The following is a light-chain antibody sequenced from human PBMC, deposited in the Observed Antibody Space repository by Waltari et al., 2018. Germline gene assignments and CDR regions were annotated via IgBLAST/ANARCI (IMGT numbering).Light chain of an antibody. V-gene: IGKV3-20*01. Sequence: SCRASHSVSRTLAWYQQKPGQAPRLLIYDASSRAAGIPDRFSGSGSGTDFSLTISRLEPEDVGVYYCQKYGTLPATFGQGTKVEI. CDR2: DAS. CDR3: QKYGTLPAT. CDR1: HSVSRT. J-gene: IGKJ1*01.